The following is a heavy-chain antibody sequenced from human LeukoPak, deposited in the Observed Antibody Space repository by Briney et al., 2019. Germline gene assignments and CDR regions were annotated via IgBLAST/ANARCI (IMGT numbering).Heavy chain of an antibody. CDR2: INPNSGGT. CDR3: ASLLPRYDSSGPLDY. Sequence: VASVKVSCKASGYTFTGYYMHWVRQAPGQGLEWMGWINPNSGGTNYAQKFQGRVTMTRDTSISTAYMELSRLRSDDTAVYYCASLLPRYDSSGPLDYWGQGTLVTVSS. CDR1: GYTFTGYY. D-gene: IGHD3-22*01. V-gene: IGHV1-2*02. J-gene: IGHJ4*02.